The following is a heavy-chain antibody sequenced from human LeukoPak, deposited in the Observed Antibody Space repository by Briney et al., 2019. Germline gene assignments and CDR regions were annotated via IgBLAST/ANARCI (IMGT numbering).Heavy chain of an antibody. Sequence: GGSLRLSCAASGFTFFTYTMSWVRQTPGRRLEWVSAVSGSGDNTYYEDSMKGRFTISRDNSKNTLYLQMNSLRAEDTAVYYCAKALAAAGTIYYYYGMDVWGQGTTVTVSS. CDR3: AKALAAAGTIYYYYGMDV. J-gene: IGHJ6*02. CDR2: VSGSGDNT. D-gene: IGHD6-13*01. V-gene: IGHV3-23*01. CDR1: GFTFFTYT.